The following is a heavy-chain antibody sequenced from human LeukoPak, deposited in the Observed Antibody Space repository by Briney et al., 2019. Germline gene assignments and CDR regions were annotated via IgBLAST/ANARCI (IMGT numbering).Heavy chain of an antibody. CDR2: IYHSGST. CDR3: ARGSIVVVTNYWYFDL. CDR1: GGSISSGGYS. J-gene: IGHJ2*01. Sequence: SQTLCLTCAVSGGSISSGGYSWSWIRQPPGKGLEWIGYIYHSGSTYYNPSLKSRVTISVDRSKNQFSLKLSSVIAADTAVYYCARGSIVVVTNYWYFDLWGRGTLVTVSS. V-gene: IGHV4-30-2*01. D-gene: IGHD2-21*02.